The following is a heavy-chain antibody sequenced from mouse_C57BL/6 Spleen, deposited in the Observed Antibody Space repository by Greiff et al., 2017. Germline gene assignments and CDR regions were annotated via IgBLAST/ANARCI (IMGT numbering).Heavy chain of an antibody. D-gene: IGHD1-1*01. Sequence: EVQLQQSGPELVKPGASVKIPCKASGYTFTDYNMDWVKQSHGKSLEWIGDINPNNGGTIYNQKFKGKATLTVDKSSSTAYMELRSLTSEDTAVYYCARTGYYYGSSYGYVDGWGTGTTVTVSS. V-gene: IGHV1-18*01. J-gene: IGHJ1*03. CDR1: GYTFTDYN. CDR2: INPNNGGT. CDR3: ARTGYYYGSSYGYVDG.